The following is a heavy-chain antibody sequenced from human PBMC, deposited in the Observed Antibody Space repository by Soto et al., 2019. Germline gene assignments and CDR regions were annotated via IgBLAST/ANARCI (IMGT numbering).Heavy chain of an antibody. CDR1: GFTFTSYS. J-gene: IGHJ4*02. CDR3: ARDFPGFWSTTNCFYSFVF. D-gene: IGHD2-2*01. Sequence: GGSLRLSCAVSGFTFTSYSMSWVRQAPGEGLEWVANIRQDGHEKYYVDSVRGRFTISRDNAQNSLYLQMDSLRAEDTAMYYCARDFPGFWSTTNCFYSFVFGGEGTLVPVS. V-gene: IGHV3-7*03. CDR2: IRQDGHEK.